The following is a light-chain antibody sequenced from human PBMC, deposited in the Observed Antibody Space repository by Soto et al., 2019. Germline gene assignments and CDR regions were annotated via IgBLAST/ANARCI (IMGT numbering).Light chain of an antibody. CDR2: DVS. Sequence: QSVLTQPASVSGSPGQSITISCTGTSSDVGGYNYVSWYQQHPGKAPTLMIYDVSNRTSGVSNRFSGSKSGNTASLTISGLQDEDEADYYCSSYTSSTSGIFGGGTKLTVL. J-gene: IGLJ2*01. V-gene: IGLV2-14*01. CDR3: SSYTSSTSGI. CDR1: SSDVGGYNY.